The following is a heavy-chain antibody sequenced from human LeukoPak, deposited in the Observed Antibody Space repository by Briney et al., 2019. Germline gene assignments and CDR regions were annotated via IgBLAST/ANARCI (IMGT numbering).Heavy chain of an antibody. CDR3: ARDRLRIAAAGTVFDP. D-gene: IGHD6-13*01. V-gene: IGHV1-69*01. CDR2: IIPIFGTA. J-gene: IGHJ5*02. Sequence: GSSVKVSCKASGGTFSSYAISWVRQAPGQGLEWMGGIIPIFGTANYAQKFQGRVTITADESTSTAYMELRSLRSDDTAVYYCARDRLRIAAAGTVFDPWGQGTLVTVSS. CDR1: GGTFSSYA.